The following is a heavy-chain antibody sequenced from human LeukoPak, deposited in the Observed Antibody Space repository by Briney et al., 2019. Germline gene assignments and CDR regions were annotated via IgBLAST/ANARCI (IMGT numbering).Heavy chain of an antibody. D-gene: IGHD6-6*01. V-gene: IGHV5-51*01. CDR2: IYPGDSDT. CDR1: GYSFSIYW. CDR3: ARLHDSSCDY. J-gene: IGHJ4*02. Sequence: GESLKISCKGSGYSFSIYWNGWVRQMPGKGLEWMGTIYPGDSDTRYSPSFQGQVTISADKSINTAYLQWSSLKASDTAMYYCARLHDSSCDYWGQGTLVTVSS.